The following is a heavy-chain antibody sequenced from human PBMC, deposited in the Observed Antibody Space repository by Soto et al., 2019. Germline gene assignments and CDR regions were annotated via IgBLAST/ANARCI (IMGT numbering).Heavy chain of an antibody. D-gene: IGHD6-6*01. CDR3: ARTYLSSSSPVDWFDP. V-gene: IGHV1-69*01. CDR2: IIPILGTA. Sequence: HVQLVQSGAEVKKPGSSVKVSCKASGGTFSSYAISWVRQAPGQGLEWMGGIIPILGTANYAQKFQGRVTITAVEYTSTAYMELSSLRSADTAVYYCARTYLSSSSPVDWFDPWGQGTLVTVSS. J-gene: IGHJ5*02. CDR1: GGTFSSYA.